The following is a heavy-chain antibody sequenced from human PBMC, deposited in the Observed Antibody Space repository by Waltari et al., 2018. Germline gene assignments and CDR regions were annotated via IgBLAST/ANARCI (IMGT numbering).Heavy chain of an antibody. CDR3: ATGGAPPEGAFDI. J-gene: IGHJ3*02. V-gene: IGHV1-24*01. CDR2: FDPEEADT. Sequence: QVQLVQSGAEVKKPGASVKVSCKVSGYTLTDLSIHWVRQAPGKGLEWKGGFDPEEADTIYAQKFQGRVTMTEDTSTDTAYMELSSLRSEEAAVYYCATGGAPPEGAFDIWGQGTMVTVSS. CDR1: GYTLTDLS. D-gene: IGHD3-16*01.